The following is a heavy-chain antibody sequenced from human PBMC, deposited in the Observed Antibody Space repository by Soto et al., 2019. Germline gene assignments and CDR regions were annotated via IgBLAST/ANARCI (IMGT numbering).Heavy chain of an antibody. CDR2: IYYSGST. CDR3: ARSGGYSGYDADAFDI. D-gene: IGHD5-12*01. J-gene: IGHJ3*02. V-gene: IGHV4-59*01. CDR1: GGSISSYY. Sequence: QVQLQESGPGLVKPSETLSLTCTVSGGSISSYYWSWIRQPPGKGLEWIGYIYYSGSTNYNPSLKSRVTISVDTAKNQFSLKLSSVTAADTAVYYCARSGGYSGYDADAFDIWGQGTMVTVSS.